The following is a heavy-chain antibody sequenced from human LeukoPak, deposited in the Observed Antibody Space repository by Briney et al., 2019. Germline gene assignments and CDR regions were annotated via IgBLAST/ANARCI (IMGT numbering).Heavy chain of an antibody. D-gene: IGHD3-22*01. V-gene: IGHV4-38-2*01. J-gene: IGHJ3*02. CDR3: ARRSRATYYYDSSGYYYEGFDDAFDI. Sequence: SETLSLTCAVSGYSISSGYYWGWIRQPPGKGLEWIGSIYHSGSTYYNPSLKSRVTISVDTSKNQFSLKLSSVTAADTAVYYCARRSRATYYYDSSGYYYEGFDDAFDIWGQGTMVTVSS. CDR1: GYSISSGYY. CDR2: IYHSGST.